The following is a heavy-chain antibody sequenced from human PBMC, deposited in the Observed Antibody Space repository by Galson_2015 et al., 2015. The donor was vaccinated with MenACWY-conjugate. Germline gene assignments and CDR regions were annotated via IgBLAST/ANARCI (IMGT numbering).Heavy chain of an antibody. D-gene: IGHD6-19*01. V-gene: IGHV4-38-2*02. CDR1: RYIFSGYW. CDR2: IYYSGST. CDR3: ARDRIAVAGDNFDY. J-gene: IGHJ4*02. Sequence: LRLSCAASRYIFSGYWMGWVRQAPGKGLEWIGSIYYSGSTYYNPSLKSRVTISVDTSKNQFSLKLSSVTAADTAVYYCARDRIAVAGDNFDYWGQGTLVTVSS.